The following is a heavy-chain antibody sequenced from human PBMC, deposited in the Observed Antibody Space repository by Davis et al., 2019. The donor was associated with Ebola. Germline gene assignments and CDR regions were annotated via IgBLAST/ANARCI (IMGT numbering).Heavy chain of an antibody. CDR3: ARGSGVIAAPDY. Sequence: SVKVSCKASGYTFTSYYMHWVRQAPGQGLEWMGRIIPILGIANYAQKFQGRVTITADKSTSTAYMELSSLRSEDTAVYYCARGSGVIAAPDYWGQGTLVTVSS. V-gene: IGHV1-69*04. CDR2: IIPILGIA. J-gene: IGHJ4*02. D-gene: IGHD6-6*01. CDR1: GYTFTSYY.